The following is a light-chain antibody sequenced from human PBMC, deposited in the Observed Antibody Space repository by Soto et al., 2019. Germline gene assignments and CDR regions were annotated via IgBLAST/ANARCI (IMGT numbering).Light chain of an antibody. CDR1: QSISIW. Sequence: DIQMTQSPSTLSASVGDRVTITCRARQSISIWLAWYQQKPGKAPRLLIYDASILESGVQSRFSGSGSGTEFTLTISSLQPDDFATYYCQQYETFSGTFGPGTKGDI. CDR3: QQYETFSGT. CDR2: DAS. J-gene: IGKJ3*01. V-gene: IGKV1-5*01.